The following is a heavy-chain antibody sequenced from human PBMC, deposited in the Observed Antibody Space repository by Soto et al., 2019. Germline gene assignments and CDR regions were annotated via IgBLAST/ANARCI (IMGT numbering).Heavy chain of an antibody. V-gene: IGHV4-59*01. D-gene: IGHD4-4*01. J-gene: IGHJ4*02. CDR1: GGSISSYF. CDR3: ARDLAAVPRAFDY. CDR2: VYYTGTT. Sequence: SESLSLTCTVSGGSISSYFYIWVRQPPGKGLEWIGSVYYTGTTDYNPSLKSRVTISVDTSKTQFTLNLRSVTAADTAVYYCARDLAAVPRAFDYWGRGTLVTVSS.